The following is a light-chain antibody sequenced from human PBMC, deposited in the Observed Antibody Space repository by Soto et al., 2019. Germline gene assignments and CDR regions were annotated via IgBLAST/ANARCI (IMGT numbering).Light chain of an antibody. CDR1: QSISTW. CDR2: DAS. CDR3: LQYGIYAT. V-gene: IGKV1-5*01. Sequence: DIQMTQSPSTLSASVGDTVTITCRAGQSISTWLAWYQQKPGKAPKLLIYDASGLESGVPSRFTGRGSGTEFSLTISSLQPDDFATYYCLQYGIYATFGQGTKVEV. J-gene: IGKJ1*01.